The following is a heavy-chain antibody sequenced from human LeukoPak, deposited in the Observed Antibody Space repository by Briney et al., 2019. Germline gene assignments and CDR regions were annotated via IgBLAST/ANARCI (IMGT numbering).Heavy chain of an antibody. CDR1: GFTFDDYG. V-gene: IGHV3-20*04. CDR2: INWNGGST. J-gene: IGHJ4*02. CDR3: ASPGAQFDY. D-gene: IGHD3-10*01. Sequence: GGSLRLSCAASGFTFDDYGMNWVRQAPGRGLGWVSGINWNGGSTGYADSVKGRFTISRDNAKNSLYLQMNSLRAEDTAVYYCASPGAQFDYWGQGTLVTVSS.